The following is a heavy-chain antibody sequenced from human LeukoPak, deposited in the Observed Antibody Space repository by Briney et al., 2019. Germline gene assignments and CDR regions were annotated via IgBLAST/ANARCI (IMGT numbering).Heavy chain of an antibody. D-gene: IGHD6-13*01. V-gene: IGHV4-34*01. CDR2: INHSGST. CDR3: ARGPGTGAAGTGGNDY. J-gene: IGHJ4*02. CDR1: GGSFSGYY. Sequence: PSETLSLTCAVYGGSFSGYYWSWIRQPPGKGLEWIGEINHSGSTNYNPSLKSRVTISVDTSKNQFSLKLSSVTAADTAVYYCARGPGTGAAGTGGNDYWGQGTLVTVSS.